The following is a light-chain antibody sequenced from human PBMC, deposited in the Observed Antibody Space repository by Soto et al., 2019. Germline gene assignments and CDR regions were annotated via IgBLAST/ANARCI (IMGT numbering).Light chain of an antibody. CDR3: QQYNSYS. J-gene: IGKJ1*01. CDR2: KAS. V-gene: IGKV1-5*03. CDR1: QTISIW. Sequence: DIQMTQSPSTLSGSVGDRVTIICRASQTISIWLAWYQQKPGKAPKLLIYKASTLKSGVPSRFSGSGSGTEFTLTISSLQPDDFATYYYQQYNSYSFGQGTKVDIK.